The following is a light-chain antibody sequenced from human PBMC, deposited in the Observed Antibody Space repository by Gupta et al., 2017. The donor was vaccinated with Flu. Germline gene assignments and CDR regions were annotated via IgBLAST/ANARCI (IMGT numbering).Light chain of an antibody. J-gene: IGLJ1*01. CDR3: STYRQGGTTA. CDR2: EVS. Sequence: QPVLTQPASVSGSPGPSITISCFGGSTDIGGYDYVSWYQKYPDKTPRFLIYEVSHRPSGISSRFAGSKSGKTASLTISGRQAEDEAIYYCSTYRQGGTTAFGTGTKVTVL. CDR1: STDIGGYDY. V-gene: IGLV2-14*01.